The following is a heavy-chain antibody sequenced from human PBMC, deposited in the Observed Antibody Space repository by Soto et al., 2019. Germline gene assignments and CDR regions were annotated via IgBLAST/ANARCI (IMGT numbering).Heavy chain of an antibody. CDR1: GFTFSSYA. V-gene: IGHV3-30-3*01. Sequence: EQLVESGGGLVQPGGSLRLSCAASGFTFSSYAMHWVRQAPGKGLEWVAVISYDGSNKYYADSVKGRFTISRDNSKNTLYLQMNSLRAEDTAVYYCARDLTTFYSSGPFDYWGQGTLVTVSS. J-gene: IGHJ4*02. CDR2: ISYDGSNK. CDR3: ARDLTTFYSSGPFDY. D-gene: IGHD6-19*01.